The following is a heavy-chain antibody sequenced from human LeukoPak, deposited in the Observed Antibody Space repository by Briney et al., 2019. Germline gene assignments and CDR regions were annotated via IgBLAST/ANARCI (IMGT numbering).Heavy chain of an antibody. CDR3: AKSGKYGYRGVTYGMDV. J-gene: IGHJ6*02. Sequence: GGSLRLSCAASGFTFNECAMFWVRQAPGKGLEWVSGITWNSGNIGYADSVKGRFTISRDNAKNSLYLQMNSLRAEDTALYYCAKSGKYGYRGVTYGMDVWGQGTTVTVSS. CDR1: GFTFNECA. V-gene: IGHV3-9*01. CDR2: ITWNSGNI. D-gene: IGHD3-10*01.